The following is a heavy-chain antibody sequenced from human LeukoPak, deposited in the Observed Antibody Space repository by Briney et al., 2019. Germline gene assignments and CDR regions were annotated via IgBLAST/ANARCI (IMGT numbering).Heavy chain of an antibody. CDR1: GGSISSYY. J-gene: IGHJ4*02. CDR3: ARSEEFGGYFDY. V-gene: IGHV4-59*01. Sequence: SETLSLTCTVSGGSISSYYWSWIRQPPGMGLEWIGYIYYSGSTNYNPSLKSRVTISVDTSKNQFSLKLSSVTAADTAVYYCARSEEFGGYFDYWGQGTLVTVSS. D-gene: IGHD3-16*01. CDR2: IYYSGST.